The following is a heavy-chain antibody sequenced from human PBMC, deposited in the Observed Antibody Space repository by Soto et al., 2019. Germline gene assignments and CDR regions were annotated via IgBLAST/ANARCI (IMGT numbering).Heavy chain of an antibody. Sequence: PSETLSLTCTVSGGSISSYYWSWIRQPPGKGLEWIGYIYYSGSTNYNPSLKSRVTISVDTSKNQFSLKLSSVTAADTAVYYCARVPFTIFGVDYYFDYWGQGTLVTVSS. V-gene: IGHV4-59*01. D-gene: IGHD3-3*01. J-gene: IGHJ4*02. CDR3: ARVPFTIFGVDYYFDY. CDR1: GGSISSYY. CDR2: IYYSGST.